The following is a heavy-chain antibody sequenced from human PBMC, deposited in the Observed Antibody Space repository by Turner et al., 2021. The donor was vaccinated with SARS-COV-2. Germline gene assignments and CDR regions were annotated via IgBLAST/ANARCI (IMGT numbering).Heavy chain of an antibody. V-gene: IGHV4-39*01. D-gene: IGHD1-26*01. CDR1: GCSIRSSTYY. Sequence: QLQLPESAPGLVKPSATLSLTCTVTGCSIRSSTYYWGWIRPPPGKGLAWIGSIYYSGSTYYNASLRSRVTISGDTSKNQFSLKRSSVTAADTAVYYCARQSEWELLGVLDAFDIWGQGTMVTVSS. CDR2: IYYSGST. CDR3: ARQSEWELLGVLDAFDI. J-gene: IGHJ3*02.